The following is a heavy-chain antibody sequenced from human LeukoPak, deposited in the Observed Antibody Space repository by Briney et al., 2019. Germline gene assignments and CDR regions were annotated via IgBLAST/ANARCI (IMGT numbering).Heavy chain of an antibody. CDR2: IYYSGST. J-gene: IGHJ4*02. D-gene: IGHD2-21*02. Sequence: PSQTLSLTCTVSGGSISSGGYYWRWIRQHPGKGLEWIGYIYYSGSTYYNPSLKSRVTISVDTSKNQFSLKLSSVTAADTAVYYCARVNYCGGDCYSFDYWGQGTLVTVSS. V-gene: IGHV4-31*03. CDR3: ARVNYCGGDCYSFDY. CDR1: GGSISSGGYY.